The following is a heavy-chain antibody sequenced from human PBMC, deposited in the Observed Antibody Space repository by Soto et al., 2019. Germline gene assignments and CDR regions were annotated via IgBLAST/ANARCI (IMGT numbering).Heavy chain of an antibody. Sequence: LSLTCTVSGGSISSGGYYWSWIRQHPGKGLEWIGYIYYSGSTYYNPSLKSRVTISVDTSKNQFSLKLSSVTAADTAVYYCAREPLYSKDASRIRGAEDVWGQGTTVTVSS. CDR1: GGSISSGGYY. V-gene: IGHV4-31*03. CDR2: IYYSGST. D-gene: IGHD4-4*01. J-gene: IGHJ6*02. CDR3: AREPLYSKDASRIRGAEDV.